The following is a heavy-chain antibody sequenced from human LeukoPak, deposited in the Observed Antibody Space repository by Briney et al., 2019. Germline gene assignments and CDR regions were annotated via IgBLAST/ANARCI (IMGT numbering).Heavy chain of an antibody. D-gene: IGHD1-26*01. CDR1: GFTISDYY. J-gene: IGHJ5*02. V-gene: IGHV3-11*04. CDR3: ARDSSGSYRLEWFDP. CDR2: ISSSGSTI. Sequence: GGSLRLSCAASGFTISDYYMSWIRQAPGKGLEWVSYISSSGSTIYYADSVKGRFTISRDNAKNSLYLQMNSLRAEDTAVYYCARDSSGSYRLEWFDPWGQGTLVTVSS.